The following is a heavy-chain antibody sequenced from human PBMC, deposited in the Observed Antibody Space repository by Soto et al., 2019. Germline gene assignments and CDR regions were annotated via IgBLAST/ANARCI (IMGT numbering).Heavy chain of an antibody. J-gene: IGHJ4*02. D-gene: IGHD3-22*01. V-gene: IGHV4-31*03. Sequence: QVQLQESGPGLVKPSQTLSLTCTVSGGSISSGGYYWSWIRQHPGKGLEWIGYIYYSGSTYYNPAPKSRVTTSVDTSKNQFSLQLRSVTAADTAVYYCARSYHDSSGYDFDYWGQGTLVTVSS. CDR2: IYYSGST. CDR1: GGSISSGGYY. CDR3: ARSYHDSSGYDFDY.